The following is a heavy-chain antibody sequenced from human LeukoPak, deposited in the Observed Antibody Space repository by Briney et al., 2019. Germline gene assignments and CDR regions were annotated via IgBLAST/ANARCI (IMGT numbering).Heavy chain of an antibody. CDR1: GFTLTSYG. V-gene: IGHV3-30*13. Sequence: PGGSLRLSCVASGFTLTSYGMHWVRQAPGKGLEWVAVISHDGGIKSYAESVRGRFTISRDTSKNRVFLQMDSLRAEDTAVYYCAKVRSGYYYDYWGRGTVVTVSP. J-gene: IGHJ4*02. D-gene: IGHD3-22*01. CDR3: AKVRSGYYYDY. CDR2: ISHDGGIK.